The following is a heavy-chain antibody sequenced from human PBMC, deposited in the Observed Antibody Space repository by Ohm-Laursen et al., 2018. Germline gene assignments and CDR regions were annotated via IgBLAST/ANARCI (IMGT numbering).Heavy chain of an antibody. Sequence: SVKVSCKASGGTFSSYAISWVRQAPGQGLEWMGWISAYNGNTNYAQKLQGRVTMTTDTSTSTAYMELRSLRSDDTAVYYCARSPSNYDFWSGKNWLNFDYWGQGTLVTVSS. CDR1: GGTFSSYA. CDR3: ARSPSNYDFWSGKNWLNFDY. D-gene: IGHD3-3*01. V-gene: IGHV1-18*01. J-gene: IGHJ4*02. CDR2: ISAYNGNT.